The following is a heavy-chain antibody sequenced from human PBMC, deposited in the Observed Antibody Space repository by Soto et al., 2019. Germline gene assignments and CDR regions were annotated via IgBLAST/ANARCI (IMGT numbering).Heavy chain of an antibody. D-gene: IGHD3-10*01. CDR1: GGSISSYY. CDR3: ARDGREGSGYFDY. V-gene: IGHV4-59*01. Sequence: SETLSLTCTVSGGSISSYYWSWIRQPPGKGLEWIGYIYYSGGTNYNPSLKSRVTISVDTSKNQFSLKLSSVTAADTAVYYCARDGREGSGYFDYWGQGTLVTVSS. J-gene: IGHJ4*02. CDR2: IYYSGGT.